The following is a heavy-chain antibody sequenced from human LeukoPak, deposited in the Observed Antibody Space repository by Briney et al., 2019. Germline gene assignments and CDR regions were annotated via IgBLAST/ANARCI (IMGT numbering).Heavy chain of an antibody. CDR3: ARGRTRGYSSSYY. V-gene: IGHV3-11*01. CDR1: GFTFSDYY. D-gene: IGHD5-18*01. Sequence: PGGSLRLSCAASGFTFSDYYMSWLRQAPVKGLEWVSYISGSGKIIYYADSVKGRFTISRDNAKNSLYLQMNSLRAEDTAVYYCARGRTRGYSSSYYWGQGTLVTVSS. CDR2: ISGSGKII. J-gene: IGHJ4*02.